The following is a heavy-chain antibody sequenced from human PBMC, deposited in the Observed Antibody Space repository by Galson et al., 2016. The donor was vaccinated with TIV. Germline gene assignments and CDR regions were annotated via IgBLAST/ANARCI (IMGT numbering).Heavy chain of an antibody. CDR2: INTNAAYP. CDR1: GYTFTNYP. D-gene: IGHD6-13*01. V-gene: IGHV7-4-1*02. Sequence: SVKVSCKASGYTFTNYPITWVRQAPGRGLEWMGWINTNAAYPTYAHVFKGRFVFSLYTSVSTAYLQVNSLKAEDTAIYYCARDVSTQQLAPFYFDSWGQGTLVTVSS. J-gene: IGHJ4*02. CDR3: ARDVSTQQLAPFYFDS.